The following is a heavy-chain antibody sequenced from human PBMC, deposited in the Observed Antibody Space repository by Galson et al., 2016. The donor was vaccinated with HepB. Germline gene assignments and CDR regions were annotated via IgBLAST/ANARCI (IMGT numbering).Heavy chain of an antibody. CDR2: INHSGST. CDR3: ARCLRGRGGPEGLLDP. CDR1: VGSLSDNY. J-gene: IGHJ5*02. Sequence: SETLSLTCGVFVGSLSDNYWNWIRQTPGKQLEWIAEINHSGSTNYNPSLRSRVRISVDTAKSQVSLKLSSVTVADTAIYYCARCLRGRGGPEGLLDPWGQGILVTVSS. D-gene: IGHD3-10*01. V-gene: IGHV4-34*01.